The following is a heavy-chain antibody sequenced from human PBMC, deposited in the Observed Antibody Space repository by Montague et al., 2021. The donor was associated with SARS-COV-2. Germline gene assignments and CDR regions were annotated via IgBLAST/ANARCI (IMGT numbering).Heavy chain of an antibody. J-gene: IGHJ4*02. Sequence: SETLSLTCTVSGDSISSYYWSWIRQPPGKGLEWIGYIYYSGRTDYNPSLKSRVTISKDTSKNQFFLKVTSVTAADTAVYYCTRNKLKIGYWGQGMLVTVSS. CDR3: TRNKLKIGY. CDR1: GDSISSYY. V-gene: IGHV4-59*13. CDR2: IYYSGRT.